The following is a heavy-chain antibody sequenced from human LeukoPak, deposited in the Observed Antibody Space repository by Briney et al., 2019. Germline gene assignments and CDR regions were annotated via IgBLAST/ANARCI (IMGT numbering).Heavy chain of an antibody. Sequence: SETLSLTCAVYGGSFSGYYWSWIRQPPGKGLEWIGEINHSGSTNHNPSLKSRVTISVDTSKNQFSLKLSSVTAADTAVYYCARGKAGRDYWGQGTLVTVSS. CDR2: INHSGST. CDR3: ARGKAGRDY. V-gene: IGHV4-34*01. CDR1: GGSFSGYY. J-gene: IGHJ4*02. D-gene: IGHD6-19*01.